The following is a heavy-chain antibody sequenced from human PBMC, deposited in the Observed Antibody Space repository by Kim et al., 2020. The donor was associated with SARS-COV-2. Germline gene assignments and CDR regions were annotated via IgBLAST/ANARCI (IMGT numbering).Heavy chain of an antibody. J-gene: IGHJ6*03. CDR1: GFTFGDYA. D-gene: IGHD1-26*01. V-gene: IGHV3-9*01. CDR3: AKDMESGSYYYYYMDV. CDR2: ISWNSGSI. Sequence: GGSLRLSCAASGFTFGDYAMHWVRQAPGKGLEWVSGISWNSGSIGYADSVKGRFTISRDNAKNSLYLQMNSLRAEDTALYYCAKDMESGSYYYYYMDVWGKGTTVTVSS.